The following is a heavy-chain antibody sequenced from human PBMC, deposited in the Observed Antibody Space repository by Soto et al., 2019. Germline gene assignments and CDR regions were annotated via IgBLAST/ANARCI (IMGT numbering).Heavy chain of an antibody. CDR1: GHSFTSYD. CDR3: ASIQDNYERSGLFDT. CDR2: VNPKSGNT. J-gene: IGHJ4*02. D-gene: IGHD3-22*01. Sequence: QVQLVQSGADVKKPGASVKVSCKTSGHSFTSYDINWVRQAAGQGLEWMGWVNPKSGNTGYAEKFQGRVTMTRDTSKTTAYMELSSLRSEDTAVYFCASIQDNYERSGLFDTWGQGTLVIVSS. V-gene: IGHV1-8*01.